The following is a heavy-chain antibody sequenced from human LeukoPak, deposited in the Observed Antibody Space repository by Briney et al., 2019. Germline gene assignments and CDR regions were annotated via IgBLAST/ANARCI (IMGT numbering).Heavy chain of an antibody. V-gene: IGHV1-3*01. CDR1: GYTFSSYT. D-gene: IGHD1-26*01. Sequence: ASVKVSCKTSGYTFSSYTIHWVRQAPGQSLEWMGWINAGNGNTKYSQKFQGRVTITRDTSAITAYMELSSLTSEDTAVYYCARSREGCSGTCEFDYWGQGTLVTVSS. CDR2: INAGNGNT. J-gene: IGHJ4*02. CDR3: ARSREGCSGTCEFDY.